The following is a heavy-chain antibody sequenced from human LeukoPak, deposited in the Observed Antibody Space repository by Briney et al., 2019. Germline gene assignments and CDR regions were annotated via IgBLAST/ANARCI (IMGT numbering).Heavy chain of an antibody. Sequence: GGSLRLSCAASGFTVSSNYMSWVRQAPGKGLEWVSVIYSGGSTYYADSVKGRFTISRDNSKNTLYLQMNSLRAEDTAVYYCAKRTTVVTNYYYGMDVWGQGTTVTVSS. J-gene: IGHJ6*02. V-gene: IGHV3-53*05. CDR1: GFTVSSNY. CDR2: IYSGGST. D-gene: IGHD4-23*01. CDR3: AKRTTVVTNYYYGMDV.